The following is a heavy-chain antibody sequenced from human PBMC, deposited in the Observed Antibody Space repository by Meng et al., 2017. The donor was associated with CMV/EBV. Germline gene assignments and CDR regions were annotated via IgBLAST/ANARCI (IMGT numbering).Heavy chain of an antibody. CDR2: IDPSDSYT. D-gene: IGHD3-22*01. CDR1: GYSFTSYW. Sequence: CKGSGYSFTSYWISWVRQTPGKGLEWMGRIDPSDSYTNYSPSFQGHVTISADKSISTAYLQWSSLKASDTAMYYCAGTYYYDSSGYNHWGQGTLVTVSS. J-gene: IGHJ4*02. CDR3: AGTYYYDSSGYNH. V-gene: IGHV5-10-1*01.